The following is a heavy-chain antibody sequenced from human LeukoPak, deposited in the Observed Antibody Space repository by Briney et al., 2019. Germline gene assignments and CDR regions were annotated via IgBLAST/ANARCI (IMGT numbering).Heavy chain of an antibody. CDR1: GFTFDDYA. J-gene: IGHJ4*02. D-gene: IGHD6-13*01. CDR2: ISWNSGSI. V-gene: IGHV3-9*01. Sequence: GGSLRLSCAASGFTFDDYAMHWVRQAPGKGLEWVSGISWNSGSIGYADSVKGRFTISRDNAKNSLYLQMNSLRAEDTALYYCAKGLSMYSSNLGDYWGQGTLVTSPQ. CDR3: AKGLSMYSSNLGDY.